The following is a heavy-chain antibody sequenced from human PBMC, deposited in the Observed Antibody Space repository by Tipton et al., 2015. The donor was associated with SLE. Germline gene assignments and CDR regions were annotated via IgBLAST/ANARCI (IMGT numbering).Heavy chain of an antibody. D-gene: IGHD3-16*01. CDR2: VYYNGKT. CDR1: GGSAISNYFY. J-gene: IGHJ6*02. CDR3: ARQGTFYSASGNFRPSGADV. Sequence: TLSLTCSVSGGSAISNYFYWGWIRQPPGKGLEWIGSVYYNGKTFYKSSLKSRVTISIDISKNQFSLKVTSVTAADTAVYFCARQGTFYSASGNFRPSGADVWGQGTTVTVS. V-gene: IGHV4-39*07.